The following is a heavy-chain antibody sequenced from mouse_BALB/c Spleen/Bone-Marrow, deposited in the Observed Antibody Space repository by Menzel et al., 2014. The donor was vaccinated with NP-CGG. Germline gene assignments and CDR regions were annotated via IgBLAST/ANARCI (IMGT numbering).Heavy chain of an antibody. J-gene: IGHJ4*01. CDR3: ARGKDYYGSSDAMDY. V-gene: IGHV2-9*02. CDR1: GFSLTNYG. D-gene: IGHD1-1*01. Sequence: VQGVESGPGLVAPSQSLSITCNVSGFSLTNYGVHWVRQPPGKGLEWLGVIWAGGRTNYNSALMSRLSISKDNSKSQVCLKMNSLQTDDTAMYYCARGKDYYGSSDAMDYWGQGTSVTVSS. CDR2: IWAGGRT.